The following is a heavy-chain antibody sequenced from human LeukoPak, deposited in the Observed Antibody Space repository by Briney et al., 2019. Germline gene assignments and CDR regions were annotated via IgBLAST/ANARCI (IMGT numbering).Heavy chain of an antibody. CDR3: ARDWDYYDSSGYYFPSSYYFDY. CDR1: GFTFSDYY. Sequence: GGSLRLSCAASGFTFSDYYMSWIRQAPGKGLEWVSYISSSGSTIYYADSVKGRFTISRDNAKNSLYLQMNSLRAEDTAVYYCARDWDYYDSSGYYFPSSYYFDYWGQGTLVTVSS. D-gene: IGHD3-22*01. CDR2: ISSSGSTI. J-gene: IGHJ4*02. V-gene: IGHV3-11*01.